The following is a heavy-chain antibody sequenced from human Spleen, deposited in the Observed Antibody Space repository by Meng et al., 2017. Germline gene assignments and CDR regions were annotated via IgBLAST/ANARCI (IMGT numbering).Heavy chain of an antibody. V-gene: IGHV3-21*01. CDR3: ARAISGADAA. Sequence: GGSLRLSCAASGFTFSRFAMNWVRQAPGKGLEWVSSMSGSSSYINYADSVKGRFTVSRDNAKNSLYLQMNSLRAEDTALYYCARAISGADAAWGQGTLVTVSS. D-gene: IGHD2-21*02. J-gene: IGHJ5*02. CDR1: GFTFSRFA. CDR2: MSGSSSYI.